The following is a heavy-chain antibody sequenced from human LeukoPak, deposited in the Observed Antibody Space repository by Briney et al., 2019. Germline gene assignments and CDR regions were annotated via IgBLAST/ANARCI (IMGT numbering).Heavy chain of an antibody. CDR2: IRYDGSNK. CDR3: AKDWASIPAYFDY. J-gene: IGHJ4*02. Sequence: GGSLRLSCAASGFTFSSYGMHWVRQAPGKGLEGVAFIRYDGSNKYYADSVKGRFTISRDNSKNTLYLQMNSLRAEDTAVYYCAKDWASIPAYFDYGGQGTLVTVSA. D-gene: IGHD2/OR15-2a*01. V-gene: IGHV3-30*02. CDR1: GFTFSSYG.